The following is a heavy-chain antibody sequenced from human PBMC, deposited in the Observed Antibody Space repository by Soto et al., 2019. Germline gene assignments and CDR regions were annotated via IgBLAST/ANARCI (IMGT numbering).Heavy chain of an antibody. Sequence: QVQLQQWGAGLLKPSETLSLSCAVYGASFSGYYWNWIRQPPGKGLEWIGEINQSGSTNYSPSLKTRVTISVDTSKKQFSLRVSSLTAADTAVYYYARRFSGTGRYFDYWGQGTLVTVSS. V-gene: IGHV4-34*02. CDR2: INQSGST. CDR1: GASFSGYY. D-gene: IGHD1-1*01. J-gene: IGHJ4*02. CDR3: ARRFSGTGRYFDY.